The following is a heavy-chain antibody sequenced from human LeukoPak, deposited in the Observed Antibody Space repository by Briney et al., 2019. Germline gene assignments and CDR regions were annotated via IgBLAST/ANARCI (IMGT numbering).Heavy chain of an antibody. J-gene: IGHJ4*02. CDR2: INREGSDK. V-gene: IGHV3-7*01. CDR1: GFAFGSHW. D-gene: IGHD3-22*01. Sequence: GGSLRLSCAASGFAFGSHWMNWVRQAPGKGLEWVANINREGSDKNYVDSVKGRFTISRDNAKNSLYLQMNSLRAEDTAVYYCARGHDYDSSVAYWGQGTLVTVSS. CDR3: ARGHDYDSSVAY.